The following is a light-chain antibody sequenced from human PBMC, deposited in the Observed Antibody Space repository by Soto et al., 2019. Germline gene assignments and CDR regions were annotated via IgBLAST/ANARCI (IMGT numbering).Light chain of an antibody. CDR2: GAS. CDR1: QSVSSN. V-gene: IGKV3-15*01. CDR3: QQYNDWPPHT. Sequence: EIVMTQSPATLSVSPGERATLSCRASQSVSSNLAWYQQKPGQAPRLLIYGASTRATGIPVRFSGSGSGTEFTLTISSLQSEDFAVYYCQQYNDWPPHTFGQGTKLEMK. J-gene: IGKJ2*01.